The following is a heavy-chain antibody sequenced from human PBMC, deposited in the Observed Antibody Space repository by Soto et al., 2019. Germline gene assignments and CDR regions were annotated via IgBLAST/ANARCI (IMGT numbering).Heavy chain of an antibody. J-gene: IGHJ2*01. CDR2: IYYSGST. CDR1: GGSISSSSDY. Sequence: QLQLQESGPGLVKPSETLSLTCTVSGGSISSSSDYWGWIRQPPGKVLEWIGSIYYSGSTYHNPSRKSRVTMSVDTSKNQLSLKLRFVTAADTAVYYCARRIAVAGGHWYFDLWGRGTLVTVSS. D-gene: IGHD6-19*01. CDR3: ARRIAVAGGHWYFDL. V-gene: IGHV4-39*01.